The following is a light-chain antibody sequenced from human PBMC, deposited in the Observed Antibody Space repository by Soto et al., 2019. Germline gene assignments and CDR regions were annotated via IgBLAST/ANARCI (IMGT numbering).Light chain of an antibody. V-gene: IGKV1-5*01. Sequence: IQLTQSPSTLSASVGDRVTIACRARKSSSSWLAWYQQKPGKAPKLLIYDVSTLESGVPSRFSGSGSGTEFTLTISSLQPDDFAAYYCQQYDSFWTMFGQGTKVDI. J-gene: IGKJ1*01. CDR3: QQYDSFWTM. CDR1: KSSSSW. CDR2: DVS.